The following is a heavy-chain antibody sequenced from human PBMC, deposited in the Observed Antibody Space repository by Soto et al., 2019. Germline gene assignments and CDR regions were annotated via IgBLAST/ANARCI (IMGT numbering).Heavy chain of an antibody. CDR1: GYSFTTYA. J-gene: IGHJ4*02. V-gene: IGHV1-3*01. D-gene: IGHD1-1*01. CDR2: INAGNGDT. CDR3: ARDPGTGAALRAYHFDY. Sequence: ASVKVSCKASGYSFTTYALHWVRQAPGQRLEWMGWINAGNGDTKYSEKFQGRVTITRDTSANTAYMELSSLRSEDTSVYYCARDPGTGAALRAYHFDYWGQGTLVTVSS.